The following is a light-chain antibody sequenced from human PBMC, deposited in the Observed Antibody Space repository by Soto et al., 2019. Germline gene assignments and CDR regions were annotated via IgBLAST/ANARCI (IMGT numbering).Light chain of an antibody. J-gene: IGKJ1*01. V-gene: IGKV3-15*01. CDR1: QSVSTN. CDR3: QQYNNWPGT. Sequence: EIGMTQSPATLSLSPGERAPLSCRASQSVSTNLAWYQQKPGQAPRLLIYGASTRATGIPARFSGSGSGTEFTLTISSLQSEDFAVYYCQQYNNWPGTFGQGTKVEIK. CDR2: GAS.